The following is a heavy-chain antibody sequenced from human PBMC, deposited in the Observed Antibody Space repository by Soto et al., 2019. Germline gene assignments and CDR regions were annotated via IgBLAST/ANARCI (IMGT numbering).Heavy chain of an antibody. CDR3: ARDTVQDFGVVYYYDY. V-gene: IGHV1-3*01. Sequence: ASVKVSCKASGYTFTSYAMHWVRQAPGQRLEWMGWINAGNGNTKYSQKFQGRVTITRDTSASTAYMELSSLRPEDTAVYYCARDTVQDFGVVYYYDYWGQGTLVTVSS. J-gene: IGHJ4*02. D-gene: IGHD3-3*01. CDR1: GYTFTSYA. CDR2: INAGNGNT.